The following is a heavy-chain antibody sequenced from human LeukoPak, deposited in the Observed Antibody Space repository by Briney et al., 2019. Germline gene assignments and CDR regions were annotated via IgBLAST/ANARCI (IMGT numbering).Heavy chain of an antibody. Sequence: GGSLRLSCAASGFTFSDYWLNWVRQAARKGLEGLANINKDGSKKDYVDSVKGRFTISRDNAKNSPSLQMDSLRVEDTAVYHCVRDAPGREGPHYWGQGILVTVSS. CDR3: VRDAPGREGPHY. D-gene: IGHD1-26*01. J-gene: IGHJ4*02. CDR1: GFTFSDYW. CDR2: INKDGSKK. V-gene: IGHV3-7*01.